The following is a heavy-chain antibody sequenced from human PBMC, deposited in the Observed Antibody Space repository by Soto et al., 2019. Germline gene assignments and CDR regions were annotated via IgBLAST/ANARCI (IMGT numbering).Heavy chain of an antibody. D-gene: IGHD1-7*01. Sequence: VGSLRLSCATSGLTFSNYAMNWVRQAPGGGLEWVSSMSGSSSTTYYADSVRGRFTISRDRSKNTLYLQMSSLRAEDTALYYCAKNQERELPRVIDFWGQGTLVTVSS. CDR2: MSGSSSTT. V-gene: IGHV3-23*01. J-gene: IGHJ4*02. CDR1: GLTFSNYA. CDR3: AKNQERELPRVIDF.